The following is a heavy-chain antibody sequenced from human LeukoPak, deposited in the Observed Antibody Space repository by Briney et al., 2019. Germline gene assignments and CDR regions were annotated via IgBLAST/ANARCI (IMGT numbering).Heavy chain of an antibody. Sequence: GGSLRLSCAASGFTFSTYWMSWVRQAPGKGLEWVANIKQDGSEKYYVDSVKGRFTISRDNAKNSLYLQMNSLRVEDTAVYFCAKDGGRYRFDYWGQGTLVTVSS. D-gene: IGHD3-16*02. J-gene: IGHJ4*02. V-gene: IGHV3-7*01. CDR2: IKQDGSEK. CDR3: AKDGGRYRFDY. CDR1: GFTFSTYW.